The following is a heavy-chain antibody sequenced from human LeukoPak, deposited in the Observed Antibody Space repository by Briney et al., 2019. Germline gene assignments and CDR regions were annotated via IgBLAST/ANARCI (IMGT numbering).Heavy chain of an antibody. CDR2: ISYGGST. CDR3: ARVSVVYGMDV. CDR1: GDSISSSDSY. J-gene: IGHJ6*02. D-gene: IGHD5/OR15-5a*01. V-gene: IGHV4-39*07. Sequence: SETLSLTCSVSGDSISSSDSYWGWIRQPPGKGLEWIGTISYGGSTYYNPSLQSRVAISADTSKNQFSLKLSSVTAADTAAYYCARVSVVYGMDVWGRGTTVTVSS.